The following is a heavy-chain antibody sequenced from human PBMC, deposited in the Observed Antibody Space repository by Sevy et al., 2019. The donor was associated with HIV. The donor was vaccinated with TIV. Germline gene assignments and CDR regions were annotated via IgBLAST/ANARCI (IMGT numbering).Heavy chain of an antibody. CDR1: GFTFSSYA. D-gene: IGHD2-21*02. V-gene: IGHV3-30-3*01. J-gene: IGHJ4*02. Sequence: GGSLRLYCAASGFTFSSYAMHWVRQAPGTGLEWVAVISYDGSNKYYADSVKGRFTISRDNSKNTLYLQMNSLRAEDTAVYYCASCGGDCGSYFDYWGQGTLVTVSS. CDR2: ISYDGSNK. CDR3: ASCGGDCGSYFDY.